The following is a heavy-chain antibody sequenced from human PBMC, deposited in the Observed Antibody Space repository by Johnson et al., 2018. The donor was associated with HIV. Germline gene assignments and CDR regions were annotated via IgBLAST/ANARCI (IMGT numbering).Heavy chain of an antibody. CDR3: AREEPRDNDAFDI. D-gene: IGHD1-1*01. J-gene: IGHJ3*02. V-gene: IGHV3-74*01. CDR2: INSDGSST. CDR1: GITISRNW. Sequence: VQLVESGGGLVQPGGSLTLSCAASGITISRNWMHWVRQAPGKGPVWVSRINSDGSSTNYSDSVKGRFSISRDNAENTLYLQMNSLRAEDTAVYHCAREEPRDNDAFDIWGQGTMVTVSS.